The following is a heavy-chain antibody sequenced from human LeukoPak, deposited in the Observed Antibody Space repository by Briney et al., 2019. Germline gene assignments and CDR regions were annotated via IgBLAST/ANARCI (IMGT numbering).Heavy chain of an antibody. Sequence: PGESLRLSCAASGFTFSSYSMNWVRQAPGKGLEWVSSISSSSSYIYYADSVKGRFTISRDNAKNSLYLQMNSLRAEDTAVYYCARDHADSSGYYYFDAFDIWGQGTMVTVSS. CDR2: ISSSSSYI. CDR3: ARDHADSSGYYYFDAFDI. CDR1: GFTFSSYS. D-gene: IGHD3-22*01. V-gene: IGHV3-21*01. J-gene: IGHJ3*02.